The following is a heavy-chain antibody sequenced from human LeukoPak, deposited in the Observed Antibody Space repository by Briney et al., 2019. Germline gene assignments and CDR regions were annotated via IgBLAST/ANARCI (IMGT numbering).Heavy chain of an antibody. V-gene: IGHV3-23*01. CDR1: GFTFSSYA. D-gene: IGHD3-9*01. CDR2: ISGSGGST. J-gene: IGHJ4*02. CDR3: ASSPNYDILTGLDY. Sequence: GGSLRLSCAASGFTFSSYAMSWVRQAPGKGLEWVSAISGSGGSTYYADSVKGRFTISRDNSKNTLYLQMNSLRAEDTAVYYCASSPNYDILTGLDYWGQGTLVTVSS.